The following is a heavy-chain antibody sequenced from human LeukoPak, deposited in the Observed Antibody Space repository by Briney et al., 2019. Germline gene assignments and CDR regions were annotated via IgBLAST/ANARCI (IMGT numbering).Heavy chain of an antibody. J-gene: IGHJ4*02. V-gene: IGHV4-39*01. CDR3: ARPPREAGADY. Sequence: PSETLSLTCTVSGGSISISTYFWAWIRQPPGKGLEWIGSISYSGSIYYNPSLQGRVTISLDTSKNQFSLRLRSVTAADSAVYYCARPPREAGADYWGQGTLVTVSS. CDR1: GGSISISTYF. D-gene: IGHD6-13*01. CDR2: ISYSGSI.